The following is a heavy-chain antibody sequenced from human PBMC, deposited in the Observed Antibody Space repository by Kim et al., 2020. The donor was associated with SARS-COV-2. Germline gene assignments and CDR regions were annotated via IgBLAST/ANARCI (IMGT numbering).Heavy chain of an antibody. J-gene: IGHJ6*02. CDR3: ATFRYFFNRYGMDV. V-gene: IGHV3-21*01. CDR1: GFTFSSYS. D-gene: IGHD3-3*01. Sequence: GGSLRLSCAASGFTFSSYSMNWVRQAPGKGLEWVSSISSSSSYIYYADSVKGRFTISRDNAKNSLYLQMNSLRAEDTAVYYCATFRYFFNRYGMDVWGQGTTVTVSS. CDR2: ISSSSSYI.